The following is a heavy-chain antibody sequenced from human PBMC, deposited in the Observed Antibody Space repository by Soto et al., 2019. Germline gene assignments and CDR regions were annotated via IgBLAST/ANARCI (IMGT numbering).Heavy chain of an antibody. V-gene: IGHV4-30-2*01. CDR1: GGSISSGGYS. CDR3: ARGVRLTIFGVVTYYYGMDV. J-gene: IGHJ6*02. Sequence: KASETLSLTCAVSGGSISSGGYSWSWIRQPPGKGLEWIGYIYHSGSTYYNPSLKSRVTISVDRSKNQFSLKLSSVTAADTAVYYCARGVRLTIFGVVTYYYGMDVWGQGTTVTVSS. D-gene: IGHD3-3*01. CDR2: IYHSGST.